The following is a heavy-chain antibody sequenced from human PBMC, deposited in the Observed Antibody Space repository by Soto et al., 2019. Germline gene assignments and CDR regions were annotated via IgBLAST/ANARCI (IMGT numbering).Heavy chain of an antibody. Sequence: SETLSLTCTVSGGSISSSSYYWGWIRQPPGKGLEWIGSIYYSGSTYYNPSLKSRVTISVDTSKNQFSLKLSSVTAADTAVYYCSHPTEYYYYGMDVWGQGTTVTVS. V-gene: IGHV4-39*01. CDR2: IYYSGST. CDR3: SHPTEYYYYGMDV. J-gene: IGHJ6*02. CDR1: GGSISSSSYY.